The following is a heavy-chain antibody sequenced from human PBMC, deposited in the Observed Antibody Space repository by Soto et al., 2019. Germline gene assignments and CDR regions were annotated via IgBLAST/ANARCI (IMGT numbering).Heavy chain of an antibody. CDR2: ISSTTNYI. CDR1: GLTFTRYR. Sequence: EVQLVESGGGLVKPGGSLRLSCAASGLTFTRYRMNWVRQAPGKGLEWVSSISSTTNYIYYAASMKGRFTVSRDNAKNSVYLDMNSLSAEDTAVYYCARESEDLTSNFDYWGQGTLVTVSS. J-gene: IGHJ4*02. V-gene: IGHV3-21*01. CDR3: ARESEDLTSNFDY.